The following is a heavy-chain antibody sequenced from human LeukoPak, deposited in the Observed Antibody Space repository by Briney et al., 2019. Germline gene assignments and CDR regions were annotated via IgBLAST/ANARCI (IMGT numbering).Heavy chain of an antibody. CDR1: GGSISSYY. V-gene: IGHV4-59*01. CDR2: IYYSGST. Sequence: SETLSLTCTVSGGSISSYYWSWIRQPPGKGLEWIGYIYYSGSTNYNPSLKSRVTISVDTSKNQFSLKLGSVTAADTAVYYCASSSRGGGWFDPWGQGTLVTVSS. D-gene: IGHD6-6*01. J-gene: IGHJ5*02. CDR3: ASSSRGGGWFDP.